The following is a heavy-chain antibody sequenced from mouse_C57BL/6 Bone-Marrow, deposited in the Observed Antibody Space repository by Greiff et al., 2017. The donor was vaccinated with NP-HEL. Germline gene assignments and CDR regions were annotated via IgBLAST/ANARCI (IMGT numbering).Heavy chain of an antibody. V-gene: IGHV1-15*01. CDR2: IDPETGGT. Sequence: VQLQQSGAELVRPGASVTLSCKASGYTFTDYEMHWVKQTPGHGLEWIGAIDPETGGTAYNQKFKGKAILTADKSSSTAYMELRSLTSEDSAVYYCTRTTTVVATSYFDYWGQGTTLTVSS. CDR3: TRTTTVVATSYFDY. D-gene: IGHD1-1*01. CDR1: GYTFTDYE. J-gene: IGHJ2*01.